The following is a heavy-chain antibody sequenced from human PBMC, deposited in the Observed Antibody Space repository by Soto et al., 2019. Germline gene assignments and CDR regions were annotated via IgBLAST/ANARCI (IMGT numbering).Heavy chain of an antibody. CDR3: ARYGTRGDW. J-gene: IGHJ5*01. CDR2: ISSSGLTT. CDR1: GFNFRMYE. V-gene: IGHV3-48*03. Sequence: RLSCQASGFNFRMYEMHWVRKAPGKGLEWVSYISSSGLTTYYADFAEGRFTISRDNAKDSLYLQLNSLRVGDTAVYSCARYGTRGDWWGLGTQVTVYS. D-gene: IGHD3-10*01.